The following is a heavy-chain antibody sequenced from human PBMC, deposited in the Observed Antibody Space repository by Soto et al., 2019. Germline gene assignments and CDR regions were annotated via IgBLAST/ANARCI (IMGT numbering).Heavy chain of an antibody. V-gene: IGHV3-15*07. Sequence: GGSLRLSCAASGFTFANAWINWVRQAPGKGLEWVGRIKSNTDGGTTDFAEPVNGRFALSRDDSNNMVYLQMNSLKIEDTAVYFCTXXXXXXXXTXRFDYWGHGTLVTVSS. J-gene: IGHJ4*01. CDR1: GFTFANAW. CDR2: IKSNTDGGTT. CDR3: TXXXXXXXXTXRFDY.